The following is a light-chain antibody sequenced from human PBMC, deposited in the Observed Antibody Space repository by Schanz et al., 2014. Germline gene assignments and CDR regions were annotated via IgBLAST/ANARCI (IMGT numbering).Light chain of an antibody. Sequence: EIVMTQSPATLSVSPGERATLSCRASQSVSSSYLAWYQQKPGQAPRLLIYDASTRATGIPDRFSGSGSGTDFTLTISRLEPEDFAVYYCHQYGSSPFTFGPGTTVDIK. CDR3: HQYGSSPFT. V-gene: IGKV3-20*01. CDR2: DAS. CDR1: QSVSSSY. J-gene: IGKJ3*01.